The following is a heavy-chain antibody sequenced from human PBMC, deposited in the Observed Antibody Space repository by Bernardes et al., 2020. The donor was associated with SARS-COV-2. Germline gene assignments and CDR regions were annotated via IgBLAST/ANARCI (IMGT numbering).Heavy chain of an antibody. CDR3: TTGAEIYYDSSGFSYYFDF. CDR2: ISGSGNTT. D-gene: IGHD3-22*01. Sequence: GGSLRLSCAASGFTFTKYDMSWVRQAPGKGLEWVSGISGSGNTTYYADSVKGRFTISRDNSKNTLFLQMDSLRAEDTAVYYCTTGAEIYYDSSGFSYYFDFWGQGTLVTVSS. CDR1: GFTFTKYD. V-gene: IGHV3-23*01. J-gene: IGHJ4*02.